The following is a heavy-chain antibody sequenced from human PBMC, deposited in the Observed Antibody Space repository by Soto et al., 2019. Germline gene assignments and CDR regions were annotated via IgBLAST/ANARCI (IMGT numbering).Heavy chain of an antibody. CDR3: ARGGVAGHESHPNKHFDY. CDR1: GGSFSGYY. V-gene: IGHV4-34*01. Sequence: SETLSLSCAVYGGSFSGYYWSWIRQPPGKGLEWIGEINHSGSTNYNPSLKSRVTISVDTSKNQFSLKLSSVTAADTAVYYCARGGVAGHESHPNKHFDYRGQGTLVTVSS. D-gene: IGHD6-19*01. J-gene: IGHJ4*02. CDR2: INHSGST.